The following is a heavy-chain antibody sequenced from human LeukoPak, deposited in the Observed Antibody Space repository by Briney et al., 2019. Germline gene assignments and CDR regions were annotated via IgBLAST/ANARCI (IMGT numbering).Heavy chain of an antibody. CDR3: ARHYGSGTYPLDY. V-gene: IGHV4-59*01. D-gene: IGHD3-10*01. J-gene: IGHJ4*02. CDR2: IYYSGNT. CDR1: GGSISSYY. Sequence: PSETLSLTCTVSGGSISSYYWSWIRQPPSKGQEWIGNIYYSGNTDYNPSLKRRVTISVDTSKNQFSLKLSSVTAADTAVYYCARHYGSGTYPLDYWGQGTLVTVSS.